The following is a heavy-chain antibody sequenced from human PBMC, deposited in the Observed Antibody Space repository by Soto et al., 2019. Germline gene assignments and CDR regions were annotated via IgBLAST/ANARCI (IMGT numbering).Heavy chain of an antibody. Sequence: ASVKVSCKASGYTFTSYEINWVRQATGQGLEGMGWMNPNSGNTGYAQKFQGRVTMTRNTSISTAYMELSSLRSEDTAVYYCARGSGTGNAFDIWGQGTMVTVSS. V-gene: IGHV1-8*01. J-gene: IGHJ3*02. CDR3: ARGSGTGNAFDI. CDR1: GYTFTSYE. D-gene: IGHD6-13*01. CDR2: MNPNSGNT.